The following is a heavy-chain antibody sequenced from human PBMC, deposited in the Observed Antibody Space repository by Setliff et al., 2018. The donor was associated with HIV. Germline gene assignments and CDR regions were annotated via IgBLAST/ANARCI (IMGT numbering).Heavy chain of an antibody. Sequence: SLTCAVYGGSFSGYYWSWIRQPPGKGLEWIGEINHSGSTNYNPSLKSRVTISVDTSKNQFSLKLSSVTAADTAVYYCARGRRYDFWSGSQDWFDPWGQGTLVTVSS. CDR3: ARGRRYDFWSGSQDWFDP. CDR1: GGSFSGYY. CDR2: INHSGST. D-gene: IGHD3-3*01. J-gene: IGHJ5*02. V-gene: IGHV4-34*01.